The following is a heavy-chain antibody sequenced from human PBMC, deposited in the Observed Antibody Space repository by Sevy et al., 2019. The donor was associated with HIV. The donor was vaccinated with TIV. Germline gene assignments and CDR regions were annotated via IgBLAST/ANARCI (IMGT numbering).Heavy chain of an antibody. J-gene: IGHJ6*02. CDR1: GFTFSTYS. D-gene: IGHD3-10*01. V-gene: IGHV3-21*01. Sequence: GGSRRLACAASGFTFSTYSMNWVRQAPGKGLEWVSSISSSSNYIYYADSLKGRFTTSRDNAKNSLYLQMNSLRADETAVYYCARAGARITMVQGVMDYYHGMDVWGQGTTVTVSS. CDR3: ARAGARITMVQGVMDYYHGMDV. CDR2: ISSSSNYI.